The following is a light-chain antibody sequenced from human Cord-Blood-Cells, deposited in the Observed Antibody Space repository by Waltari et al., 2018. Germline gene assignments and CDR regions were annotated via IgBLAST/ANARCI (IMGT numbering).Light chain of an antibody. CDR1: SSDVGGYNY. J-gene: IGLJ2*01. V-gene: IGLV2-14*01. Sequence: QSALTQPASVSGSPGQSITISCTGTSSDVGGYNYVSWYQQTPGKAPKLMSYDVSNRPSGVSNRFSGSKSGNTASLTISGLQAEDEADYYCSSYTSSSTLAVFGGGTKLTVL. CDR2: DVS. CDR3: SSYTSSSTLAV.